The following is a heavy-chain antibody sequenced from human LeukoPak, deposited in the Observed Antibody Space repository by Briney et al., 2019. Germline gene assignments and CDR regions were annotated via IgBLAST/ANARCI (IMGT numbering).Heavy chain of an antibody. V-gene: IGHV3-30-3*02. CDR1: GFTFSSYA. J-gene: IGHJ4*02. CDR2: ISYDGSNK. Sequence: LTGGSLRLSCAASGFTFSSYAMHWVRQAPGKGLEWVAVISYDGSNKYYADSVKGRFTISRDNSKNTLYLQMNSLRAEDTAVYYCARYYYGSGSYFDYWGQGTLVTVSS. CDR3: ARYYYGSGSYFDY. D-gene: IGHD3-10*01.